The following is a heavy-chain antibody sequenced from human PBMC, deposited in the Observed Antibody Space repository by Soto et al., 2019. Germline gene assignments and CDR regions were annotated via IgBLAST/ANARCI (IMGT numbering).Heavy chain of an antibody. CDR1: GVTFSSYS. D-gene: IGHD5-12*01. Sequence: GGSLRLSCAASGVTFSSYSMSWVRQAPGKGLEWVSAISGSGGSTYYADSVKGRFTISRDNSKNTLYLQMNSLRAEDTAVYYCAKASSTTRGYSGYDYSDYWGQGTLVTVSS. CDR2: ISGSGGST. CDR3: AKASSTTRGYSGYDYSDY. J-gene: IGHJ4*02. V-gene: IGHV3-23*01.